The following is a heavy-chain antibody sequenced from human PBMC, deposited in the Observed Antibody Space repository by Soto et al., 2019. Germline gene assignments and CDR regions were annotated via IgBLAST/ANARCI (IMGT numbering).Heavy chain of an antibody. CDR2: ISGSGGST. CDR3: ANGYCSSTSCYTDHYYYGMDV. CDR1: GVTFSSYA. V-gene: IGHV3-23*01. J-gene: IGHJ6*02. D-gene: IGHD2-2*02. Sequence: GGSLRLSCAASGVTFSSYAMSWVRQAPGKGLEWVSAISGSGGSTYYADSVKGRFTISRDNSKNTLYLQMNSLRAEDTAVYYCANGYCSSTSCYTDHYYYGMDVWGQGTTVTVSS.